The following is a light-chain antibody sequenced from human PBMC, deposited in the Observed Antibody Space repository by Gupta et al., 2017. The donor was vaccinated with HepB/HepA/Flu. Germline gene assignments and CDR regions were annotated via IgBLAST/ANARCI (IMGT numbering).Light chain of an antibody. V-gene: IGLV1-47*01. J-gene: IGLJ1*01. CDR3: ASWDDRLTGQGV. CDR1: RTNIGSNY. Sequence: QSVLTQPPSASGPPGQRVTISCSGSRTNIGSNYVYWYLQLPGTAPKLLIYDNDQRPSGVPDRFSGSKSGSSASLTISGLRSEDEADYYCASWDDRLTGQGVFRAGTKVTVL. CDR2: DND.